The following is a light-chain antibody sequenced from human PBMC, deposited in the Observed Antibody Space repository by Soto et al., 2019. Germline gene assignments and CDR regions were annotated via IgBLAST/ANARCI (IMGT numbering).Light chain of an antibody. J-gene: IGKJ3*01. V-gene: IGKV3-20*01. Sequence: EIVLTQSPGTLSLSPGERATLSCRASQSITNSYLAWYQQKPGQAPRLLVYGASSRATGIPDRFSGSGSGTDFTLTISRLEPEFLALYYCQDYGSSRFTFGPGTKLEIK. CDR1: QSITNSY. CDR2: GAS. CDR3: QDYGSSRFT.